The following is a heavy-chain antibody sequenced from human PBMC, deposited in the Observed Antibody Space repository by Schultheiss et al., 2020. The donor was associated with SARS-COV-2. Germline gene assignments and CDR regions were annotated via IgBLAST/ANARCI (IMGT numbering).Heavy chain of an antibody. V-gene: IGHV3-74*01. D-gene: IGHD2-2*01. J-gene: IGHJ2*01. CDR2: INSDGSST. CDR3: AREVPAAIRYFDL. Sequence: GGSLRLSCAASGFTFSSYWMHWVRQAPGKGLVWVSRINSDGSSTSYADSVKGRFTISRDNAKNTLYLQMNSLRAEDTAVYYCAREVPAAIRYFDLWGRGTLVTVS. CDR1: GFTFSSYW.